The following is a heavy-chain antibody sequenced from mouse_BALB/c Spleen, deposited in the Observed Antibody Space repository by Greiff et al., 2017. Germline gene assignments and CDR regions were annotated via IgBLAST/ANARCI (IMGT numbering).Heavy chain of an antibody. Sequence: VQLQQSGPELVKPGASVKISCTASGYSFTGYFMNWVKQRHGKSLEWIGRINPYNGDTSYNQKFKGKATLTVDKSSSTANMDLLSLTSEDSAVYYCGRSDSSYYFDDWGQGTTLTVSS. J-gene: IGHJ2*01. D-gene: IGHD1-1*01. CDR2: INPYNGDT. CDR1: GYSFTGYF. CDR3: GRSDSSYYFDD. V-gene: IGHV1-37*01.